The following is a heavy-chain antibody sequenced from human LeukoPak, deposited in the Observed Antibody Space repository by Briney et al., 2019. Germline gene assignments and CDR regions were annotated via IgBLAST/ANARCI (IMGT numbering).Heavy chain of an antibody. CDR2: INHSGST. CDR3: ARDRRYQRCGMDV. J-gene: IGHJ6*04. V-gene: IGHV4-34*01. CDR1: GGSFSGYY. D-gene: IGHD2-2*01. Sequence: SETLSLTCAVYGGSFSGYYWSWIRQPPGKGLEWIGEINHSGSTNYNPSLKSRVTISVDTSKNQFSLKLSSVTAADTAVYYCARDRRYQRCGMDVWGKGTTVTVSS.